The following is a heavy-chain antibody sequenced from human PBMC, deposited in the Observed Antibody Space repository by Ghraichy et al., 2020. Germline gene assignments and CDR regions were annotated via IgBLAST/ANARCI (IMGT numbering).Heavy chain of an antibody. J-gene: IGHJ4*02. CDR3: AKSLIAAAAGGFSDY. D-gene: IGHD6-13*01. Sequence: GGSLRLSCAASGITFSSCAMTWVRQAPGKGLEWVSVISGSGGSTYYADSVRGRFTISRDNIKNTLYLQMNSLRAEDTAVYYCAKSLIAAAAGGFSDYWGQGTLVTVSS. CDR2: ISGSGGST. CDR1: GITFSSCA. V-gene: IGHV3-23*01.